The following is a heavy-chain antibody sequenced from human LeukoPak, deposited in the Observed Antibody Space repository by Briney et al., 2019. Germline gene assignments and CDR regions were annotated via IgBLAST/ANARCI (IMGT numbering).Heavy chain of an antibody. V-gene: IGHV3-66*02. Sequence: GGSLRLSCAASGFTVSSNYKSWVRQAPGKGLEWVSVIYSGGSTYYADSVKGRFTISRDNSKNTLYLQMNSLRAEDTAVYYCARDPGYCSSTSCYYFDYWGQGTLVTVSS. CDR2: IYSGGST. D-gene: IGHD2-2*01. J-gene: IGHJ4*02. CDR3: ARDPGYCSSTSCYYFDY. CDR1: GFTVSSNY.